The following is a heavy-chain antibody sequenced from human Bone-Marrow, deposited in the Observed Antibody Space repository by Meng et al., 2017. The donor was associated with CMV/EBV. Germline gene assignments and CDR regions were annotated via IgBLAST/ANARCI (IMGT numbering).Heavy chain of an antibody. D-gene: IGHD3-22*01. V-gene: IGHV1-2*02. J-gene: IGHJ4*02. Sequence: QYGAHGKNTGASDKVFRTCSLSVLSDYDIPWVRQDPGQALEWIGWINPNSGVTNYAQNFRGRVTVNRDTSISTPYMELSRLRSDDTAVYYCARGRNYYDSSGYHPFDYCGQGTLFTVSS. CDR3: ARGRNYYDSSGYHPFDY. CDR2: INPNSGVT. CDR1: LSVLSDYD.